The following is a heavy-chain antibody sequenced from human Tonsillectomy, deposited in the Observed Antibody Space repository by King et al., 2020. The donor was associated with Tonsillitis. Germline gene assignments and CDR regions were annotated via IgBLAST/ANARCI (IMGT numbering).Heavy chain of an antibody. Sequence: LQLQESGPGLVKPSETLSLTCTVSGGSISSSSYYWGWIRQPPGKGLEWIGSIYYSGSTYYNPSLKSRVTISVDRSKNQFSLKLSSVTAADTAVYYYARSLGVFADYYYYYMDVWGKGTTVTVSS. CDR2: IYYSGST. CDR1: GGSISSSSYY. V-gene: IGHV4-39*01. J-gene: IGHJ6*03. CDR3: ARSLGVFADYYYYYMDV.